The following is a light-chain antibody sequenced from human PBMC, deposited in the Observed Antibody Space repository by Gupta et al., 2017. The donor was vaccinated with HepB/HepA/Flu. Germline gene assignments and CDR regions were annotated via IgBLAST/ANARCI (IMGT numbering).Light chain of an antibody. CDR2: DAS. Sequence: EIVLTQSPATLSLSPGERATLSCRASQSVSSYLAWYQQKPGQAPRLLIYDASNRATGIPARCSGSGVGTDFNLTISSREPEDFEVYYCQQRSNGHPMCIFGQGTKLEIK. CDR3: QQRSNGHPMCI. J-gene: IGKJ2*04. V-gene: IGKV3-11*01. CDR1: QSVSSY.